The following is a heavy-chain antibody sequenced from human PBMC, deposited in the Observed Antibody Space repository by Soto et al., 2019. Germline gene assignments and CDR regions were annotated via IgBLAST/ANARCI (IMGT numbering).Heavy chain of an antibody. J-gene: IGHJ5*02. CDR3: ASARHIGP. D-gene: IGHD2-21*01. CDR2: IKQDGSER. V-gene: IGHV3-7*03. Sequence: GGSLRLSCAASGFTFGNYWMSWVRQAPGKGPEWVANIKQDGSERNYVDSVKGRFTLSRDNAENSLYLQMNSLRVEDTGVYYCASARHIGPWGQGTLVTVSS. CDR1: GFTFGNYW.